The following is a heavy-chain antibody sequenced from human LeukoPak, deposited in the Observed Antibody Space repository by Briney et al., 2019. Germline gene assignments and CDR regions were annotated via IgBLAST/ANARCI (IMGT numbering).Heavy chain of an antibody. Sequence: SETLSLTCTVSGGSISSYYWSWIRQPPGKGLEWIGYIYYSGSTNYNPSLKSRVTISVDTSKNQFSLKLSSVTAADTAVYYCASGDMVEEGYYFDYWGQGTLVTVSS. D-gene: IGHD3-10*01. CDR1: GGSISSYY. V-gene: IGHV4-59*01. J-gene: IGHJ4*02. CDR2: IYYSGST. CDR3: ASGDMVEEGYYFDY.